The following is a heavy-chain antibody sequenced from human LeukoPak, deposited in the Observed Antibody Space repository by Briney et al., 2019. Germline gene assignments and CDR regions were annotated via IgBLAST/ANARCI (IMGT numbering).Heavy chain of an antibody. CDR2: IYYSGST. Sequence: PSETLSLTCSVSGGSMSSSAYYWGWIRQPPGKGLEWIGYIYYSGSTNYNPSLKSRVTISVDTSKNQFSLKLSSVTAADTAVYYCARSAPAGRLNYYYGMDVWGQGTTVTVSS. V-gene: IGHV4-61*05. J-gene: IGHJ6*02. D-gene: IGHD1-14*01. CDR1: GGSMSSSAYY. CDR3: ARSAPAGRLNYYYGMDV.